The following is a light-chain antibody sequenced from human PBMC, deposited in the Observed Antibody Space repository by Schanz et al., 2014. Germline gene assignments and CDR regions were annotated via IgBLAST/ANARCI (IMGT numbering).Light chain of an antibody. CDR1: QRVSSNY. CDR2: GAS. CDR3: QQYGS. Sequence: EIVLTQSPATLSLSPGERATLSCRASQRVSSNYLAWYQQKGGQAPRLLIYGASSRATGIPDRFSGSGSGTDFTLTISRLEPEDFAVYYCQQYGSFGGGTKVEIK. V-gene: IGKV3-20*01. J-gene: IGKJ4*01.